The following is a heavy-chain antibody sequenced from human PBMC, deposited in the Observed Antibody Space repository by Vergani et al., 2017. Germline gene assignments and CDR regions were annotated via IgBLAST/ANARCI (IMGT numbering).Heavy chain of an antibody. CDR2: MYHSGST. D-gene: IGHD3-10*01. CDR1: GGSMSGYY. CDR3: GGVADFYGLGSRRLDL. Sequence: QVRLQESGPGLVKPSETLSLTCSVSGGSMSGYYWSWIRQPPGKELEWVGYMYHSGSTNYNPSLETRVTISGDTSKNQFSLKLKSVTAADAAVYYCGGVADFYGLGSRRLDLWGQGILVTVSS. J-gene: IGHJ5*02. V-gene: IGHV4-59*01.